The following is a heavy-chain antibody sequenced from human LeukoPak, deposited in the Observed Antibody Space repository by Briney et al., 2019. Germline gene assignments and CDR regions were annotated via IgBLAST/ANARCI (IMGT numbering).Heavy chain of an antibody. J-gene: IGHJ5*02. D-gene: IGHD3-9*01. CDR2: IYTSGST. CDR1: GGSISSYY. CDR3: ARHFVFGTTLSGGWFDP. Sequence: SETLSLTCTVSGGSISSYYWSWIRQPAGKGLEWIGRIYTSGSTNYNPSLKSRVTMSVDTSKNQFSLKLSSVTAADTAVYYCARHFVFGTTLSGGWFDPWGQGTLVTVSS. V-gene: IGHV4-4*07.